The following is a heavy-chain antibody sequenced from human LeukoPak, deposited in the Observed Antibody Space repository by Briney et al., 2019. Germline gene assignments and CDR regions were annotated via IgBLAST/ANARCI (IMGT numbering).Heavy chain of an antibody. D-gene: IGHD6-25*01. CDR2: INPNINGT. CDR1: GYTFTGYY. J-gene: IGHJ4*02. Sequence: ASVKVSCKASGYTFTGYYIHWVRQAPGQGLEWMGWINPNINGTNYAQKFQGRVTMTGDRSISTAYMELSRLRSDDTAVYYCARERTPGSGYGVDYWGQGTMVTVSS. V-gene: IGHV1-2*02. CDR3: ARERTPGSGYGVDY.